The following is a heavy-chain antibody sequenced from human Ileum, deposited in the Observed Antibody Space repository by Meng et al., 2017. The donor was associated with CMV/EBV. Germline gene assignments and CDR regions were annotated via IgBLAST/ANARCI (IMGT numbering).Heavy chain of an antibody. CDR2: LSGSGDRT. J-gene: IGHJ4*02. CDR3: AKDVWQWELLVLDY. CDR1: GFTFVSYA. V-gene: IGHV3-23*01. Sequence: GESLKISCAASGFTFVSYAMTWVRQAPGEGLEWVSSLSGSGDRTYYTDSVKGRFTISRDNSKDTLYLQMNSLRAEDTAVYYCAKDVWQWELLVLDYWGQGTLVTVSS. D-gene: IGHD1-26*01.